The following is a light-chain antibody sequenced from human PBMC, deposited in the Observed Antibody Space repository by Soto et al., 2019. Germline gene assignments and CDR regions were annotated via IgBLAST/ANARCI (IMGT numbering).Light chain of an antibody. CDR3: QSPGSSLHASV. CDR1: SSNIGAGYD. Sequence: QSVLTQPPSVSVAPGQRVTISCTGSSSNIGAGYDVHWYLQLPGTAPKLLIYGNTNRPSGVPDRFSGSKSGSSASLAITGLQAEDEADYYCQSPGSSLHASVFGPGTKVTVL. CDR2: GNT. J-gene: IGLJ1*01. V-gene: IGLV1-40*01.